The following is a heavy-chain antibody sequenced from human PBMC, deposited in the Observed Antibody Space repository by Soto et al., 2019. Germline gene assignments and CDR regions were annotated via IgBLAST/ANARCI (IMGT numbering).Heavy chain of an antibody. Sequence: ASVKVSCKASGGTFSSYAISWVRQAPGQGLEWMGGIIPIFGTANYAQKFQGRVTITADESTSTAYMELSSLRSEDTAVYYCARGYSSTPVLDYYYGMDVWGQGTTVTVYS. J-gene: IGHJ6*02. CDR2: IIPIFGTA. CDR1: GGTFSSYA. CDR3: ARGYSSTPVLDYYYGMDV. D-gene: IGHD5-18*01. V-gene: IGHV1-69*13.